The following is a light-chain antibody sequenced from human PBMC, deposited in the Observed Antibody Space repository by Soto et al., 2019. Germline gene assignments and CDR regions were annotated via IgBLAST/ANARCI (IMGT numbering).Light chain of an antibody. CDR3: QPRGNWPPLT. Sequence: EVVLTQSPATLSLSPGERGTLSCRASLTISRYLAWYQQKPGQAPRLLIYAASARAAGVPSRFRGSGSGRDFTLAISSLEAADVAMYYCQPRGNWPPLTFGGGTKVDIK. CDR1: LTISRY. J-gene: IGKJ4*01. CDR2: AAS. V-gene: IGKV3-11*02.